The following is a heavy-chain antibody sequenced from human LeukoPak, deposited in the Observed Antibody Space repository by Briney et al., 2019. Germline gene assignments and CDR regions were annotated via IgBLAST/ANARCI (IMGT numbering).Heavy chain of an antibody. CDR2: INPNGGDT. CDR1: GFTFTTYG. J-gene: IGHJ4*02. CDR3: ARVGFTTSWSNFDY. Sequence: GGSLRLSCAVSGFTFTTYGMHWVRQAPGQGLEWMGRINPNGGDTNYAQKFQGRVTMASDTSISTAYMELSSLISDDTAVYYCARVGFTTSWSNFDYWGQGTLVTVSS. V-gene: IGHV1-2*06. D-gene: IGHD2-2*01.